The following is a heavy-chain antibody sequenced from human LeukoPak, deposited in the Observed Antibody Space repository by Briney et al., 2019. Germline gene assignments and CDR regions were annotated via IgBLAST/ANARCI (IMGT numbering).Heavy chain of an antibody. CDR1: GYTFTSYG. D-gene: IGHD4-11*01. J-gene: IGHJ4*02. CDR2: ISAYNGNT. Sequence: ASVKVSCKASGYTFTSYGISWVRQAPGQGLEWMGWISAYNGNTNYAQKLQGRVTMTRNTSISTAYMELSSLRSEDTAVYYCARLMTTVTTSDYWGQGTLVTVSS. CDR3: ARLMTTVTTSDY. V-gene: IGHV1-18*01.